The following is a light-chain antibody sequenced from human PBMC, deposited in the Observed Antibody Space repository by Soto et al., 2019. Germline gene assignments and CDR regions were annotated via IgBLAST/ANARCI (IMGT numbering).Light chain of an antibody. J-gene: IGKJ4*01. CDR1: QSISSY. CDR2: AAS. CDR3: QQSYSGPLT. Sequence: DIQMTQSPSSLSASVGDRVTMSFRASQSISSYLNWYQQKPGKAPKVLIYAASSLQSGVPSRFSGIGSGTDFTLSISSLQPEDFATYYCQQSYSGPLTFGGGTKV. V-gene: IGKV1-39*01.